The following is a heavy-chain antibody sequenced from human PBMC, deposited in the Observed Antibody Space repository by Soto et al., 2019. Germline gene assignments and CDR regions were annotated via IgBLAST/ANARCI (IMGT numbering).Heavy chain of an antibody. CDR1: GFTFSNYA. CDR2: ISGRGGNT. Sequence: EMQLLESGGGLVQPGGSLKLSCAGSGFTFSNYAMSWVRQAPGKGLEWVSTISGRGGNTYYADSVKGRFTISRDNSMNPLYLQMDGLRVEDSVVYSCAEAGCSGGTWYLHYVDYWGQGALVPVS. V-gene: IGHV3-23*01. CDR3: AEAGCSGGTWYLHYVDY. D-gene: IGHD2-15*01. J-gene: IGHJ4*02.